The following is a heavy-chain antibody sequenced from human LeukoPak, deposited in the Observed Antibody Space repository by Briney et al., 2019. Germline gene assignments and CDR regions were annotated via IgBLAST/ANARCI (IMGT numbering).Heavy chain of an antibody. CDR2: INPSGGST. V-gene: IGHV1-46*01. CDR3: ARDPPATTAFDV. D-gene: IGHD1-1*01. CDR1: GYTFTSYY. J-gene: IGHJ3*01. Sequence: GASVKVSCKASGYTFTSYYMHWVRQAPGQGLEWMGIINPSGGSTSYAQKFQGRVTMTRDMSTSTVYMELSSLRSEDTAVYYCARDPPATTAFDVWGQGTMDIVSS.